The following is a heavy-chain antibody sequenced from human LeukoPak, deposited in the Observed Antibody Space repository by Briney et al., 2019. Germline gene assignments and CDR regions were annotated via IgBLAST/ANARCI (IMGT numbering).Heavy chain of an antibody. J-gene: IGHJ6*01. Sequence: GGSLRLSCVASGFTFSSYWMHWVRQDPRKGLVWVSRINGDGRNINYADSVRGRFTISRDNAKNSLYLQMNSLRAEDTAVYYCARDGKRWLQLNYYGMDXXXXXXXXTVSS. D-gene: IGHD5-24*01. V-gene: IGHV3-74*01. CDR3: ARDGKRWLQLNYYGMDX. CDR2: INGDGRNI. CDR1: GFTFSSYW.